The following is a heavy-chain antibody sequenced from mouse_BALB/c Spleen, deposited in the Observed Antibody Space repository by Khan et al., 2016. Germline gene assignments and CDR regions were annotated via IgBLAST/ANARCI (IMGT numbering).Heavy chain of an antibody. CDR1: GYSITSDYA. D-gene: IGHD4-1*02. J-gene: IGHJ3*01. Sequence: EVQLQESGPGLVKPSQSLSLTCTVTGYSITSDYAWNWIRQFPGNKLEWMGYISYSGSTSYNPSLKSRIPITRDTSKNQFFLQLNSVTTEDTATYYCAINWDEEEYWGQGTLVTVSA. V-gene: IGHV3-2*02. CDR3: AINWDEEEY. CDR2: ISYSGST.